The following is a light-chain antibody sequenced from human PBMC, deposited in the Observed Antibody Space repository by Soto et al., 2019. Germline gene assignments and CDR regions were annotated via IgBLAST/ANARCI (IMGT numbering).Light chain of an antibody. V-gene: IGLV2-14*01. CDR1: SSDVGGYNY. CDR3: SSYTSSSTDVV. J-gene: IGLJ2*01. CDR2: DVS. Sequence: QSALTQPASVSGSPGQSITISCTGTSSDVGGYNYVSWYPQHPGKAPKLMIYDVSNRPSGVSNRFSGSKSGNTASLTISGLQAEDEADYYCSSYTSSSTDVVFGGGTKLTVL.